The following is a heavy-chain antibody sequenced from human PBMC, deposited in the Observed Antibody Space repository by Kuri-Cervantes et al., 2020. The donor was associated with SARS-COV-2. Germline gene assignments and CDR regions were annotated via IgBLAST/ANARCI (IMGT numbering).Heavy chain of an antibody. CDR2: ISSSGSTI. J-gene: IGHJ4*02. CDR3: ARDSYSGSYTRRIDY. V-gene: IGHV3-11*04. D-gene: IGHD1-26*01. CDR1: GFTFSDYY. Sequence: GESLKISCAASGFTFSDYYMSWIRQAPGKGLEWVSYISSSGSTIYYADSVKGRFTISRDNAKNSLYLQMNSLRAEDTAVYYCARDSYSGSYTRRIDYWGQGTLVPSPQ.